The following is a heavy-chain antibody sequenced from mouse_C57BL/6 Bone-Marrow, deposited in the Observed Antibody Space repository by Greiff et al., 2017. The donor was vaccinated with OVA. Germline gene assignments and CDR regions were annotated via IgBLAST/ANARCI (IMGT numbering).Heavy chain of an antibody. V-gene: IGHV1-76*01. CDR1: GYTFTDYY. D-gene: IGHD1-1*01. CDR3: TTYRGDGSSYDSYFAV. J-gene: IGHJ1*03. CDR2: IYPGSGNT. Sequence: QVQLQQSGAELVRPGASVKLSCKASGYTFTDYYINWVKQRPGQGLEWIARIYPGSGNTYYNEKFQGKATITADTSSNTAYLQLSSLTSEDTAVSYCTTYRGDGSSYDSYFAVWGTGTTVTVSS.